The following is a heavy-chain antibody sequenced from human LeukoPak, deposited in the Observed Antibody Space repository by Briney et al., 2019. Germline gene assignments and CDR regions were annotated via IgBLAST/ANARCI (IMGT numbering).Heavy chain of an antibody. V-gene: IGHV3-21*01. Sequence: NPGGSLRLSCAASGSSFSSYSMNWVRQAPGKGLEWVSSISPSSSYKYYAESVKGRFTVSRDNAKNSLYLQMNSLRDEDTAVYYCAGSLRGGGWYMYWGQGTLVTVSS. CDR2: ISPSSSYK. CDR3: AGSLRGGGWYMY. CDR1: GSSFSSYS. J-gene: IGHJ4*02. D-gene: IGHD6-19*01.